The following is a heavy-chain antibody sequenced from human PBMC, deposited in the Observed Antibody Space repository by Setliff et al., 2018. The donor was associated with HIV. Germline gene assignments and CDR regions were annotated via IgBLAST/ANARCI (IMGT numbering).Heavy chain of an antibody. Sequence: GGSLRLSCAASGFTFSSYAMTWVRQAPGKGLEWVAALSGSGGSTYYADSVKGRFTISRDNAQNSLYLQMNNLRVEDTAVHYCARDGTRLLAAMDVWGKGTTVTVSS. V-gene: IGHV3-23*01. CDR2: LSGSGGST. CDR1: GFTFSSYA. CDR3: ARDGTRLLAAMDV. J-gene: IGHJ6*03.